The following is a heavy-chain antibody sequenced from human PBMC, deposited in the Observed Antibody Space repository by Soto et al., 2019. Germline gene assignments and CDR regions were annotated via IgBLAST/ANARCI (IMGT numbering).Heavy chain of an antibody. CDR1: GFSFRTYT. CDR2: ISSNSIYI. J-gene: IGHJ4*02. Sequence: EVQLVESGGGLVKPGGSLRLSCAASGFSFRTYTMNWVRQAPGKGLEWVSSISSNSIYIYYADSVKGRFTISRDNAKNSLYLQMNSLRAEDPAVYYCARAEVVRGKGTLVTVSS. CDR3: ARAEVV. V-gene: IGHV3-21*01. D-gene: IGHD2-21*01.